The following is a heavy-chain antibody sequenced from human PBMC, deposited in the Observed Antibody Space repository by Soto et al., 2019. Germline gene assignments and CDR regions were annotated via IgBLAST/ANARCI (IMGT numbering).Heavy chain of an antibody. J-gene: IGHJ4*02. CDR1: GFSFSSYA. D-gene: IGHD3-10*01. CDR2: IGASGGST. Sequence: EVQLLQSGGGLVQPGGSLRLSCASSGFSFSSYAMSWVRQAPGKGLEWVSGIGASGGSTYYTDSVKGRFTIARDSSKNTVYLQMNILRAEDTAVYFSAKDLGFSAPTAFDYWGLGTQVTVSS. CDR3: AKDLGFSAPTAFDY. V-gene: IGHV3-23*01.